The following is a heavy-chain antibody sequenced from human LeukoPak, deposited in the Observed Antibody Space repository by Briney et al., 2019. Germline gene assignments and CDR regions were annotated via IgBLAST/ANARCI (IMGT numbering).Heavy chain of an antibody. V-gene: IGHV3-33*08. CDR3: ARSSEYSSSPGDFDY. CDR2: IWYGGSNK. D-gene: IGHD6-6*01. J-gene: IGHJ4*02. CDR1: GFTFSSYG. Sequence: GGSLRLSCAASGFTFSSYGMHWVRQAPGKGLEWVAVIWYGGSNKYYADSVKGRFTISRDNAKNSLYLQMNSLRAEDTAVYYCARSSEYSSSPGDFDYWGQGTLVTVSS.